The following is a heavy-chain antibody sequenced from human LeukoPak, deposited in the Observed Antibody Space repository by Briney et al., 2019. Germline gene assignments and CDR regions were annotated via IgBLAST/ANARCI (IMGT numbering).Heavy chain of an antibody. J-gene: IGHJ4*02. CDR2: ISYDGSNK. CDR1: GFTFSSYG. V-gene: IGHV3-30*18. Sequence: PGGSLRLSCAASGFTFSSYGMHWVRQAPGKGLEWVAVISYDGSNKYYADSVKGRFTISRDNSKNTLYLQMNSLRAEDTAVYYCAKVVRGVIPVFDYWGQGTLVTVSS. D-gene: IGHD3-10*01. CDR3: AKVVRGVIPVFDY.